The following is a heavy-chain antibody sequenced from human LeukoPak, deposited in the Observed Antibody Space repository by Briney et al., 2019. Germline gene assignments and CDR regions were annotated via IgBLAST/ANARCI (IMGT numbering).Heavy chain of an antibody. D-gene: IGHD6-13*01. Sequence: SETLSLTCAVSGGSISSGGYSWSWIRQPPGKGLEWIGYIYYSGSTNYNPSLKSRVTISVDTSKNQFSLKLSSVTAADTAVYYCARGHSSSWYGDAFDIWGQGTMVTVSS. CDR2: IYYSGST. J-gene: IGHJ3*02. V-gene: IGHV4-61*08. CDR1: GGSISSGGYS. CDR3: ARGHSSSWYGDAFDI.